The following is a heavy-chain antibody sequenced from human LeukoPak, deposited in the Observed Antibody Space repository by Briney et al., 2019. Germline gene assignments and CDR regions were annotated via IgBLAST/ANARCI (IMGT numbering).Heavy chain of an antibody. Sequence: SETLSLTCSVSGGSISSYYWSWIRQPPGKGLEWIGYIYTSGSTNYNPSLKSRVTISVDTSKNQFSLKLSSVTAADTAVYYCARTQYEGWFDPWVQGTLVTVSS. CDR2: IYTSGST. D-gene: IGHD2-8*01. V-gene: IGHV4-4*09. J-gene: IGHJ5*02. CDR3: ARTQYEGWFDP. CDR1: GGSISSYY.